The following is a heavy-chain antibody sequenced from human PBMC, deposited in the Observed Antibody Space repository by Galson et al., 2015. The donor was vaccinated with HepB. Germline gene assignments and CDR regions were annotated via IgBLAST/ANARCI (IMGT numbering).Heavy chain of an antibody. D-gene: IGHD4-23*01. Sequence: SVKVSCKASAYTFTTYAISWVRQAPGQGLEWMGWISTYNGDTNYAQRLQGRVTMTTDKSTSTAYMELRSLRSDDTAVYYCARGNYGGSSGFDYWGQGTLVTVPS. J-gene: IGHJ4*02. V-gene: IGHV1-18*01. CDR2: ISTYNGDT. CDR3: ARGNYGGSSGFDY. CDR1: AYTFTTYA.